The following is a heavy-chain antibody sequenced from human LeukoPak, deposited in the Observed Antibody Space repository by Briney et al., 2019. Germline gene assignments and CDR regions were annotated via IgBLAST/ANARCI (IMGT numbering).Heavy chain of an antibody. J-gene: IGHJ4*02. CDR1: GGSFSGYY. CDR2: INHSGST. V-gene: IGHV4-34*01. D-gene: IGHD3-9*01. CDR3: ARDEAYTGYIHY. Sequence: PSETLSLTCAVYGGSFSGYYWSWIRQPPGKGLEWIGEINHSGSTNYNPSLKSRVTISVDTSKNQFSLKLSSVPAADTAVYYCARDEAYTGYIHYWGQGTLITVSS.